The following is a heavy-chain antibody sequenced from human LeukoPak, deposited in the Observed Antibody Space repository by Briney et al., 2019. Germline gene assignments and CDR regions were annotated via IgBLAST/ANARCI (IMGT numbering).Heavy chain of an antibody. Sequence: SGPTLVKPTQTLTLTCTFSGFSLSTSGMCVNWIRQPPGKALEWLARIDWDDDKYYSTSLKTRLTISKGTSKNQVVLTMTNMDPVDTATYYCARLNTRQRHDAVDIWGQGTMVTVSS. CDR1: GFSLSTSGMC. CDR2: IDWDDDK. J-gene: IGHJ3*02. V-gene: IGHV2-70*11. CDR3: ARLNTRQRHDAVDI. D-gene: IGHD2/OR15-2a*01.